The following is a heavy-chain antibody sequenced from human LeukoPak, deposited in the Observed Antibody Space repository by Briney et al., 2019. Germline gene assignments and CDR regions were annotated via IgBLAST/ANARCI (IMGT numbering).Heavy chain of an antibody. CDR3: ARQDSSGYYDYYFDY. Sequence: PSETPSLTCTVSGGSIISGSYYWGWIRQPPGKGLEWIGTISYTGNTYYNPSLKSRVTISVDTSKNQFSLKLSSVTAADTTVYYCARQDSSGYYDYYFDYWGQGTLVTVSS. V-gene: IGHV4-39*01. D-gene: IGHD3-22*01. CDR2: ISYTGNT. CDR1: GGSIISGSYY. J-gene: IGHJ4*02.